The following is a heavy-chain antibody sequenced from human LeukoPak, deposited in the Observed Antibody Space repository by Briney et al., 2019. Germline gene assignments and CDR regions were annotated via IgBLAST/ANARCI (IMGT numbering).Heavy chain of an antibody. J-gene: IGHJ6*02. D-gene: IGHD2-2*01. Sequence: PGGSLRLSCAASGFTFDDYAMHWVRQAPGKGLEWVSGISWNSGSIGYADSVKGRFTISRDNAKNSPYLQMNSLRAEDTALYYCAKDNPSKYCSSTSCSYGMDVWGQGTTVTVSS. CDR2: ISWNSGSI. V-gene: IGHV3-9*01. CDR1: GFTFDDYA. CDR3: AKDNPSKYCSSTSCSYGMDV.